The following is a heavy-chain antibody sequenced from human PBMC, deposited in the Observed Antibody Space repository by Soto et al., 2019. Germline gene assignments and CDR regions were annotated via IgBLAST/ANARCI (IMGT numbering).Heavy chain of an antibody. Sequence: QVQLVESGGGVVQPGRSLRLSCAASGFTFSSYAMQWVRQAPGKGLEWVAGISYDGSNKYYADSVKGRFTISRDNSKNTLYLQMNRLRAEDTAVYYCAREGGSCWDTGYYYGMDVWGQGTTVNVSS. CDR2: ISYDGSNK. V-gene: IGHV3-30-3*01. J-gene: IGHJ6*02. CDR3: AREGGSCWDTGYYYGMDV. CDR1: GFTFSSYA. D-gene: IGHD2-15*01.